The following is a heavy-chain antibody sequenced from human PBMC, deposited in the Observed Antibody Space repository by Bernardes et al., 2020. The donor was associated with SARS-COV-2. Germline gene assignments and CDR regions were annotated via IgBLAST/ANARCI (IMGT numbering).Heavy chain of an antibody. D-gene: IGHD3-3*01. CDR2: VSWDGSTT. V-gene: IGHV3-43*01. CDR1: GFTFEDYT. CDR3: ATERQSITVFGVGHDAFDF. J-gene: IGHJ3*01. Sequence: GGSLRLSFAASGFTFEDYTMHWVRQVPGKGLEWVSLVSWDGSTTNYADSVKGRFIISRDSSRNTVHLQMDSLRKEDTALYYCATERQSITVFGVGHDAFDFWGQGTMVTVSS.